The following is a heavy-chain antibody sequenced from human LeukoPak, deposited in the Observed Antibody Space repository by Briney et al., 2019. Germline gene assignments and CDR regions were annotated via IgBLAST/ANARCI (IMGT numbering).Heavy chain of an antibody. J-gene: IGHJ4*01. CDR2: IKAYGSGK. CDR1: GFTFSTSW. V-gene: IGHV3-7*01. CDR3: ARDRGWQQFDY. Sequence: GGSLRLSCVASGFTFSTSWMTWVRQAPGMGLERVADIKAYGSGKYYVDSVRGRFSISRDNAKKSLYLELSNLRAEDTGVYFCARDRGWQQFDYWGQGTLVTVSS. D-gene: IGHD5-24*01.